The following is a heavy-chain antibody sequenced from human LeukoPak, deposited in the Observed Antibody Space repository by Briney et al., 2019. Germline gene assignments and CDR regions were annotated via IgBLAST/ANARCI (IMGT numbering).Heavy chain of an antibody. D-gene: IGHD4-17*01. Sequence: PGGSLRLSRAASGFTFDDYAMHWVRQAPGKGLEWVSLISGDGGSTYYADSVKGRFTISRDNSKNSLYLQMNSLRTEDTALYYCAKDTLTTVTTRVYDAFDIWGQGTMVTVSS. CDR3: AKDTLTTVTTRVYDAFDI. CDR1: GFTFDDYA. CDR2: ISGDGGST. J-gene: IGHJ3*02. V-gene: IGHV3-43*02.